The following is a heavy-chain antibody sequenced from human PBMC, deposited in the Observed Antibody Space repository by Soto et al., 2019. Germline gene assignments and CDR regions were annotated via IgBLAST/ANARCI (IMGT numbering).Heavy chain of an antibody. Sequence: GTPSETLSLTCTVSGGSISSGGYYWSWIRQHPGKGLEWIGYIYYSGSTYYNPSLKSRVTISVDTSKNQFSLKLSSVTAADTAVYYCARYYDILTGHYGYHDYWGQGTLVTVSS. CDR2: IYYSGST. CDR1: GGSISSGGYY. D-gene: IGHD3-9*01. CDR3: ARYYDILTGHYGYHDY. V-gene: IGHV4-31*03. J-gene: IGHJ4*02.